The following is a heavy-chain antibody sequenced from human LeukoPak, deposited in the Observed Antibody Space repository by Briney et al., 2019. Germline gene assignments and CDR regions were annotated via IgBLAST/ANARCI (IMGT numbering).Heavy chain of an antibody. Sequence: ASVKVSCKASGYTFTGYYMHWVRQAPGQGLEWMGWINPNSGGTNYAQKFQGRVTMTRDTSISTAYMELSRLRSDDTAVYYCARVRITMVRGVKEVNWFDPWGLGTLVTVSS. V-gene: IGHV1-2*02. CDR3: ARVRITMVRGVKEVNWFDP. CDR2: INPNSGGT. D-gene: IGHD3-10*01. J-gene: IGHJ5*02. CDR1: GYTFTGYY.